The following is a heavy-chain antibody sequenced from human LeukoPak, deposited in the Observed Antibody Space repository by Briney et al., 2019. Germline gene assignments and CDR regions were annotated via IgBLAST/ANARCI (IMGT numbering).Heavy chain of an antibody. Sequence: SVKVSCKASGGTFSSYAISWVRQAPGQGLEWVGRIIPIFGIANYAQKFQGRVTITADKSTSTAYMELSSLRSEDTAVYYCARDEWELLGDYYFDYWGQGTLVTVSS. CDR1: GGTFSSYA. CDR3: ARDEWELLGDYYFDY. CDR2: IIPIFGIA. J-gene: IGHJ4*02. D-gene: IGHD1-26*01. V-gene: IGHV1-69*04.